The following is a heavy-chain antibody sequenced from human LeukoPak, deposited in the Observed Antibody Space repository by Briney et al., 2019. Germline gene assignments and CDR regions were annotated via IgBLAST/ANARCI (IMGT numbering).Heavy chain of an antibody. CDR3: ARVRSSGGPWFDP. V-gene: IGHV3-30-3*01. J-gene: IGHJ5*02. CDR2: ISYDGSNK. D-gene: IGHD1-26*01. Sequence: GGSLRLSCAASGFTFSSYAMHWVRQAPGKGLEWVAVISYDGSNKYYADSVKGRSTISRDNSKNTLYLQMNSLRAEDTAVYYCARVRSSGGPWFDPWGQGTLVTVSS. CDR1: GFTFSSYA.